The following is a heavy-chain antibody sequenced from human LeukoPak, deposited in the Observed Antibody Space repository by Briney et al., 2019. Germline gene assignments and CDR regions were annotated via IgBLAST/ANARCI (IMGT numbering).Heavy chain of an antibody. CDR3: ARGPYYYGSGSSWSDYFDY. CDR2: INPSGGST. V-gene: IGHV1-46*01. J-gene: IGHJ4*02. Sequence: ASVKVSCKASGYTFTSYYMHWVRQAPGQGLEWMGIINPSGGSTSYAQKFQGRVTMTRDTSTSTAYMELRSLRSDDTAVYYCARGPYYYGSGSSWSDYFDYWGQGTLVTVSS. D-gene: IGHD3-10*01. CDR1: GYTFTSYY.